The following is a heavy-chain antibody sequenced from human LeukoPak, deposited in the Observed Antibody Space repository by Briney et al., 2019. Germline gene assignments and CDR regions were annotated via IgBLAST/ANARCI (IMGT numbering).Heavy chain of an antibody. Sequence: PSETLSLTCTVSGGSISSSSYYWGWIRQPPGKGLEWIGTIYSSGSSYYNPSLKSRITISVDTSKNQFSLKLRSVTAAETAVYYCARHYDFWSGPYFDYWGQGTLVTVSS. CDR1: GGSISSSSYY. CDR3: ARHYDFWSGPYFDY. CDR2: IYSSGSS. D-gene: IGHD3-3*01. J-gene: IGHJ4*02. V-gene: IGHV4-39*01.